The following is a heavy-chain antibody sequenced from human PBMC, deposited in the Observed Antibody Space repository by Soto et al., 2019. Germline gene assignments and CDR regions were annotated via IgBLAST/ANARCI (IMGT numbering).Heavy chain of an antibody. CDR1: GYTFATYD. D-gene: IGHD2-21*01. Sequence: QVQLVQSGAEVKTPGASVKVSCKASGYTFATYDINWVRQAPGQGLEWMGWMNPNSGNTGYAQKFQGRLTMTRDTALSVGPMELRSLRNEDTAVYYCARSDGYNFNWLDSWGQGTLVTVSA. J-gene: IGHJ5*01. CDR3: ARSDGYNFNWLDS. CDR2: MNPNSGNT. V-gene: IGHV1-8*01.